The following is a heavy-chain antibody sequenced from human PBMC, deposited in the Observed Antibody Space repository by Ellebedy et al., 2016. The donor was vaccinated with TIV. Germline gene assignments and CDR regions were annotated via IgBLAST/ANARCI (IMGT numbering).Heavy chain of an antibody. V-gene: IGHV5-51*01. Sequence: GESLKISCQGSAYSFNNYWIVWVRQMPGRGLEWMGIIYLSDLDTRYSPFFQGQVTISADRSVTTAYLHFNSLKPSDTAVYYCAKLDHRATPDDSWGQGTLVTVSS. CDR1: AYSFNNYW. D-gene: IGHD3/OR15-3a*01. CDR2: IYLSDLDT. J-gene: IGHJ4*02. CDR3: AKLDHRATPDDS.